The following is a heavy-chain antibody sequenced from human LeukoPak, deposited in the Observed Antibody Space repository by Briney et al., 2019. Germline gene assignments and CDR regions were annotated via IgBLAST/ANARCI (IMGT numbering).Heavy chain of an antibody. CDR3: AKDLMVIIVSGAFDI. CDR2: IRQDGSEK. J-gene: IGHJ3*02. D-gene: IGHD3-3*01. CDR1: GFTFSSYW. Sequence: PGGSLRLSCAASGFTFSSYWMSWVRQAPGKGLEWVANIRQDGSEKYYVDSVKGRFTITRDNAKNSLYLQMNSLRAEDTALYYCAKDLMVIIVSGAFDIWGQGTMVTVSS. V-gene: IGHV3-7*03.